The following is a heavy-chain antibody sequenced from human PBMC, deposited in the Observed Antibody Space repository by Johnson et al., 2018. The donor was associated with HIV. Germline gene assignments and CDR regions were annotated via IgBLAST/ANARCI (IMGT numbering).Heavy chain of an antibody. CDR2: IYSGGSS. CDR3: AKVRRPGGVRDVFDI. D-gene: IGHD2-8*02. CDR1: GFTVSSNY. V-gene: IGHV3-66*01. J-gene: IGHJ3*02. Sequence: VQLVESGGGLVQPGGSLRLSCAASGFTVSSNYMSWVRQGPVRGLEWVSVIYSGGSSYYADSVKGRFSISRDNSKNTLYLQMNSLRDEDTAVYYCAKVRRPGGVRDVFDIWGQGTMVTVSS.